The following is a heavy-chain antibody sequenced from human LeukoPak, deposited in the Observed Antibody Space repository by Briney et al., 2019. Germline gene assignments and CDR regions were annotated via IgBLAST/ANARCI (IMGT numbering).Heavy chain of an antibody. CDR1: GGSISSYY. J-gene: IGHJ4*02. D-gene: IGHD6-19*01. CDR3: ARSIGFSGWPYFDY. CDR2: IYYSGST. Sequence: SETLSLTCTVSGGSISSYYGSWIRQPPGKGLEWIGHIYYSGSTNYNPSLKSRVTISVDTSKNQFSLKLSSVTAADTAVYYCARSIGFSGWPYFDYWGQGTLVTVSS. V-gene: IGHV4-59*08.